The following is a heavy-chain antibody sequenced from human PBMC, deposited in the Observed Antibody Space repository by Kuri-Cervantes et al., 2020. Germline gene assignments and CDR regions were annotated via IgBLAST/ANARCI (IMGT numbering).Heavy chain of an antibody. J-gene: IGHJ4*02. CDR1: GGSFSGYY. CDR2: INHSGSS. D-gene: IGHD3-10*01. Sequence: SQTLSLTCAVYGGSFSGYYWSWIRQPPGKGLEWIGKINHSGSSNYNPSLKSRVTISVDIPKNQFSLKVTSVTAADTAVYYCARLGMVRGAPAYFDSWGQAIRVTVSS. V-gene: IGHV4-34*01. CDR3: ARLGMVRGAPAYFDS.